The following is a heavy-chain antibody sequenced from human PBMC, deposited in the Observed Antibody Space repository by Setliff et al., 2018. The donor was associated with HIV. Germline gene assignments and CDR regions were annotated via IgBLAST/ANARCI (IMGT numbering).Heavy chain of an antibody. CDR2: IYYSGST. Sequence: PSETLSLTCTVSGGSISNSRYYWSWIRQPPGKGLEWIGSIYYSGSTYYNPSLKSRVTISVDTSKNQFSRKLSSVTAADAAVYYCASRVYYYDSSGYLREEGFDPWGQGTQVTVSS. J-gene: IGHJ5*02. D-gene: IGHD3-22*01. CDR1: GGSISNSRYY. V-gene: IGHV4-39*01. CDR3: ASRVYYYDSSGYLREEGFDP.